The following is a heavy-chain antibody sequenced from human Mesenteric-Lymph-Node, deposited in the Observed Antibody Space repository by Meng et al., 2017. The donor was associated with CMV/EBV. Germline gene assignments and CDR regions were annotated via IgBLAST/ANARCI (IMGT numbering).Heavy chain of an antibody. CDR1: GFTFSNAW. D-gene: IGHD3-10*01. V-gene: IGHV3-15*01. CDR2: IKSKTDDGTT. J-gene: IGHJ6*02. CDR3: ARDRGRYGMDI. Sequence: GGSLRLSCAASGFTFSNAWMSWVRQAPGKGLEWVGRIKSKTDDGTTDYAAPVKGRFTISRDNARNTLFLQMNSLRGDDTATYYCARDRGRYGMDIWGQGTTVTVSS.